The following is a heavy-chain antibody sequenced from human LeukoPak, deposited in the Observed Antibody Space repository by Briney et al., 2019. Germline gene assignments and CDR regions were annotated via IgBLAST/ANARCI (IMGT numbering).Heavy chain of an antibody. CDR3: APSSTTLTSSLDY. J-gene: IGHJ4*02. D-gene: IGHD4-11*01. CDR1: AFTFNTYA. Sequence: PGGSLRLSCAASAFTFNTYAMNWVRQAPGKGLEWVSHISSSGRTTYQADSVKGRFTISRDNSKSTLYLQMTSLRIEDTAIYYCAPSSTTLTSSLDYWGQGTLVTVSS. CDR2: ISSSGRTT. V-gene: IGHV3-23*01.